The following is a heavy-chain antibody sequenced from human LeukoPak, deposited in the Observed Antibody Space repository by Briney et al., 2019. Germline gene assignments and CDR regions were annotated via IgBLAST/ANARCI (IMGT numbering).Heavy chain of an antibody. D-gene: IGHD3-22*01. V-gene: IGHV1-58*02. J-gene: IGHJ4*02. Sequence: GASVKVSCKASGFTFTSSSMQWVRQARGQGLEWIGWIAVGSGNTNYAQKFQGRVTITRDMSTSTAYMELSSLRSEDTAVYYCAAVFGSGYYYYFDYWGRGTLVTVSS. CDR3: AAVFGSGYYYYFDY. CDR2: IAVGSGNT. CDR1: GFTFTSSS.